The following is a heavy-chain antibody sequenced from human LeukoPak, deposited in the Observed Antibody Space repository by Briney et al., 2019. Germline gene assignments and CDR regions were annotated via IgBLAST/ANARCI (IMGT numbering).Heavy chain of an antibody. CDR3: ARDPSSRSGGYAYYYYGMDV. V-gene: IGHV1-3*01. J-gene: IGHJ6*02. CDR2: INAGNGNT. Sequence: RASVKVSCKASGYTFTSYAMHWVRQAPGQRLEWMGWINAGNGNTKYSQKFQGRVTITRDTSASTAYMELSSLRSEDTAVYYCARDPSSRSGGYAYYYYGMDVWGQGTTVTVSS. CDR1: GYTFTSYA. D-gene: IGHD5-12*01.